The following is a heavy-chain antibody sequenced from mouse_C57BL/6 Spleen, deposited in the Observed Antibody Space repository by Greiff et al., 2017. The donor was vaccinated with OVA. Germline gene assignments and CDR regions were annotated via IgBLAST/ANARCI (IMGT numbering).Heavy chain of an antibody. CDR2: IYPGSGST. Sequence: QVQLQQPGAELVKPGALVKMSCKASGYTFTSYWITWVKQRPGQGLEWIGDIYPGSGSTNYNEKFKSKATLTVDTSSSTAYMQLSSLTSEDSAVYYCARTGMGDYDYDWFAYWGQGTLVTVSA. CDR1: GYTFTSYW. D-gene: IGHD2-4*01. V-gene: IGHV1-55*01. CDR3: ARTGMGDYDYDWFAY. J-gene: IGHJ3*01.